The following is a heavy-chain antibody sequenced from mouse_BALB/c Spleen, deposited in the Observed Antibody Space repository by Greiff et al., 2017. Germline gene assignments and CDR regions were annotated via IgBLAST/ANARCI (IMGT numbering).Heavy chain of an antibody. Sequence: EVKLMESGPELVKPGASVKIPCKASGYTFTDYNMDWVKQSHGKSLEWIGDINPNNGGTIYNQKFKGKATLTVDKSSSTAYMELRSLTSEDTAVYYCARALYDSFAYWGQGTLVTVSA. CDR2: INPNNGGT. J-gene: IGHJ3*01. D-gene: IGHD2-3*01. CDR1: GYTFTDYN. CDR3: ARALYDSFAY. V-gene: IGHV1-18*01.